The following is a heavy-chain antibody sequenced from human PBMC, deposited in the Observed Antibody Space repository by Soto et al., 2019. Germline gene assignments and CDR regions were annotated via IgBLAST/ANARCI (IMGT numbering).Heavy chain of an antibody. CDR3: ARTQYYSLMGGGAFDI. D-gene: IGHD2-8*01. V-gene: IGHV1-18*01. J-gene: IGHJ3*02. Sequence: QVQLVQSGAEVKKPGASVKVSCKASGYTFTSYGISWVRQAPGQGLEWMGWISAYNGNTNYAQKLQGRVTMTTDTSTSTAYMELRSLRSDDPAGYYCARTQYYSLMGGGAFDIWGQGTMVNVSS. CDR2: ISAYNGNT. CDR1: GYTFTSYG.